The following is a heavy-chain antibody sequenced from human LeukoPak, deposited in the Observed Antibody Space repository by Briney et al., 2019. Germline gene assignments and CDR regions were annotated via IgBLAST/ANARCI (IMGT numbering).Heavy chain of an antibody. CDR1: GFTLSSYE. V-gene: IGHV3-48*03. Sequence: GGSLSLSCAASGFTLSSYEMHWVRQAPGKGLEWVSYISSSGSTIYYADSVKGRFTISRDNAKNSLHLQMNSLRAEDTAVYYCAELGITMIGGVWGKGTTVTISS. D-gene: IGHD3-10*02. J-gene: IGHJ6*04. CDR2: ISSSGSTI. CDR3: AELGITMIGGV.